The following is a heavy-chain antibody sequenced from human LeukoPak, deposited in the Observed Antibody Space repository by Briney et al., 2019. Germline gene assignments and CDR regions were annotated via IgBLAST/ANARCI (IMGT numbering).Heavy chain of an antibody. V-gene: IGHV5-51*01. Sequence: RGESLKISCEGSGYFFNSYWIAWVRQMPGKGLEWMGIIYPSDLDIRYSPSFQGQVTISADRSISTAYLQWSSLKASDTAMYYCARLRAYYYYMDVWGKGTTVTVSS. CDR2: IYPSDLDI. J-gene: IGHJ6*03. CDR3: ARLRAYYYYMDV. CDR1: GYFFNSYW.